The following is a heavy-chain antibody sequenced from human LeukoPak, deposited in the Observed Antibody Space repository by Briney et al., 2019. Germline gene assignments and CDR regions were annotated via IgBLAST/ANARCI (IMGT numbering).Heavy chain of an antibody. Sequence: SVKVSCKASGGTFSSYAISWVRQAPGQGLEWMGGIIPIFGTANYAQKFQGRVTITTDEPTSTAYMELSSLRSEDTAVYYCASDSANYYDSSGYHHPWISWGQGTLVTVSS. V-gene: IGHV1-69*05. J-gene: IGHJ4*02. D-gene: IGHD3-22*01. CDR2: IIPIFGTA. CDR3: ASDSANYYDSSGYHHPWIS. CDR1: GGTFSSYA.